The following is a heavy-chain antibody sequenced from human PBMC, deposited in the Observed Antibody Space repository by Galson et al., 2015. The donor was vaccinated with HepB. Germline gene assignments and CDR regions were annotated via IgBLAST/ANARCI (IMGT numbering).Heavy chain of an antibody. CDR3: ARAGETTVIPSAGIYYYYYYMDV. J-gene: IGHJ6*03. V-gene: IGHV3-11*01. Sequence: SLRLSCAASGFTFSDYYMSWIRQAPGKGLEWVPYISSSGSTIYYADSVKGRFTISRDNAKNSLYLQMNSLRAEDTAVYYCARAGETTVIPSAGIYYYYYYMDVWGKGTTVTVSS. D-gene: IGHD4-17*01. CDR1: GFTFSDYY. CDR2: ISSSGSTI.